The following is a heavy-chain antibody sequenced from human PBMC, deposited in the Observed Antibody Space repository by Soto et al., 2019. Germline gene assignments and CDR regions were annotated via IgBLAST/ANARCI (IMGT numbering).Heavy chain of an antibody. CDR2: ISGTGGNT. CDR1: VFIFIRSS. J-gene: IGHJ6*04. CDR3: EKVRIEHYNGLDE. V-gene: IGHV3-23*01. Sequence: VGSLILSCVSSVFIFIRSSICLILQPPVRGLDWVSAISGTGGNTYFADSFEGRLVISRDNSKNTLYLQMNSLRAEDKAVYYCEKVRIEHYNGLDEWGKGNTVTVSS. D-gene: IGHD2-8*01.